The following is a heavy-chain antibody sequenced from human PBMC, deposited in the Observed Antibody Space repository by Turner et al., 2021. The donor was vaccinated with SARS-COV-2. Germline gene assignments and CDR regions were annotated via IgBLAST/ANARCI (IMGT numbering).Heavy chain of an antibody. Sequence: QVQLQESGPGLVKPSETLSLPCTVSGGSISSYYWSWIRQPPGKGLEWIGYIYYSGSTNYNPSLKSRVTISVDTSKNQFSLKLSSVTAADTAVYYWARVPGEGSFDYWGQGTLVTVSS. CDR1: GGSISSYY. V-gene: IGHV4-59*01. J-gene: IGHJ4*02. D-gene: IGHD3-16*01. CDR2: IYYSGST. CDR3: ARVPGEGSFDY.